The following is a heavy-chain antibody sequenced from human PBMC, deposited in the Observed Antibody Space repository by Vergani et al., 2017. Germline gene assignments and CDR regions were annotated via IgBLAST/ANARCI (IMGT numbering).Heavy chain of an antibody. CDR1: GSSISSSSYY. CDR2: IYYSGST. Sequence: QLQLQESGPGLVKPSETLSLTCTVSGSSISSSSYYWGWIRQPPGKGLEWIGSIYYSGSTYYNPSLKSRVTISVDRSKNQFSLKLSSVTAADTAVYYCASLRDYYYMDVWGKGTTVTVSS. D-gene: IGHD4-17*01. V-gene: IGHV4-39*07. CDR3: ASLRDYYYMDV. J-gene: IGHJ6*03.